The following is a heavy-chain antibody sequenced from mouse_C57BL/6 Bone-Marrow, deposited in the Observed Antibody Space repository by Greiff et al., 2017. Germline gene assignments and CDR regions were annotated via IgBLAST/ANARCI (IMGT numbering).Heavy chain of an antibody. V-gene: IGHV1-64*01. CDR2: IHPNSGST. CDR1: GYTFTSYW. CDR3: ARWRLRPAY. Sequence: QVQLQQPGAELVKPGASVKLSCKASGYTFTSYWMHWVKQRPGQGLEWIGMIHPNSGSTNYNEKFKSKATLTVDKSSSTAYMRLSSLASEDSAGYYCARWRLRPAYWGQGTLVTGSA. D-gene: IGHD2-4*01. J-gene: IGHJ3*01.